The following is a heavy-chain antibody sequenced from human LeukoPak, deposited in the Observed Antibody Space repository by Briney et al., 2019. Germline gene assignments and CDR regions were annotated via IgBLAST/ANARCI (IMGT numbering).Heavy chain of an antibody. CDR1: GGSFSGYY. CDR2: INHSGST. J-gene: IGHJ4*02. CDR3: ARGPYYYDSSGYYYVTYFDY. D-gene: IGHD3-22*01. V-gene: IGHV4-34*01. Sequence: SETLSLTCAVYGGSFSGYYWSLIRQPPGKGLEWIGEINHSGSTNYNSSLKSRVTISGDTSKNQFSPKLSSVTAADTAVYYCARGPYYYDSSGYYYVTYFDYWGQGTLVTVSS.